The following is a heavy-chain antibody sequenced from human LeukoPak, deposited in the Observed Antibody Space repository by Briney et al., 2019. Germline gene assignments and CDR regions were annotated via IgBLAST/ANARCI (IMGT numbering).Heavy chain of an antibody. CDR1: GFTFSTHA. Sequence: GGSLRLSCAASGFTFSTHAISWVRQAPGKGLEWVSGITGSDESIYYADSVKGRFTISRDNSKNTLYLQMNSLRAEDTAVYYCSKFWGFCSGSSCYTADYWGQGTLVTVSS. CDR2: ITGSDESI. CDR3: SKFWGFCSGSSCYTADY. D-gene: IGHD2-2*02. V-gene: IGHV3-23*01. J-gene: IGHJ4*02.